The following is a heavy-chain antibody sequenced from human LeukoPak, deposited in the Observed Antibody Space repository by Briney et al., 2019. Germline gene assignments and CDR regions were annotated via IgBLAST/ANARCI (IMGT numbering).Heavy chain of an antibody. Sequence: PGGSLRLCCAASGFTFSSYSMNWVRQAPGKGLEWVSSISSSSSYIYYADSVKGRFTISRDNAKNSLYLQMNSLRAEDTAVYYCARDMEPDHVLRFLEWLSPEGYWGQGTLVTVSS. D-gene: IGHD3-3*01. J-gene: IGHJ4*02. CDR2: ISSSSSYI. CDR3: ARDMEPDHVLRFLEWLSPEGY. CDR1: GFTFSSYS. V-gene: IGHV3-21*01.